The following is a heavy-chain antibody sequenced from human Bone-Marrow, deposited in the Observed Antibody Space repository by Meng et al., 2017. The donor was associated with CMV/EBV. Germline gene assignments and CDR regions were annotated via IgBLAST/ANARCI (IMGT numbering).Heavy chain of an antibody. Sequence: GESLKISCADSGFTFNDYGMSWVRQAPGKGLEWVSGINWNGRTTSYADSVKDRFTISRDNAKNSLYLQMNSLRAEDTALYHCARVGYCSSASCYFGAFDFWGPGTMVTVSS. CDR1: GFTFNDYG. V-gene: IGHV3-20*01. J-gene: IGHJ3*01. CDR3: ARVGYCSSASCYFGAFDF. CDR2: INWNGRTT. D-gene: IGHD2-2*01.